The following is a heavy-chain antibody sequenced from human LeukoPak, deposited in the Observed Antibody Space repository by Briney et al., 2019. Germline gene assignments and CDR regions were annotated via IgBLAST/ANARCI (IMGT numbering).Heavy chain of an antibody. V-gene: IGHV3-23*01. D-gene: IGHD3-10*01. CDR2: ISGSGGST. CDR1: GFTFSSYA. J-gene: IGHJ3*02. Sequence: PGGSLRLSCAASGFTFSSYAMSWVRRAPGKGLEWVSAISGSGGSTYYADSVKGRFTISRDNSKNTLYLQMNSLRAEDTAVYYCAKVMVRGVIMYAFDIWGQGTMVTVSS. CDR3: AKVMVRGVIMYAFDI.